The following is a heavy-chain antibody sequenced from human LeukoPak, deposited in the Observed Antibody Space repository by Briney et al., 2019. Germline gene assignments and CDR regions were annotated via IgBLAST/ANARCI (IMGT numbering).Heavy chain of an antibody. CDR2: IYPGDSDT. V-gene: IGHV5-51*01. J-gene: IGHJ4*02. CDR1: GYSFTNYW. CDR3: ARRFCSSTSCFMWDY. Sequence: GESLKISCKGSGYSFTNYWIGWVRQMPGKGLEWMGIIYPGDSDTRYSPPFQGQVTISADKSIKTAYLQWSSLKASDTAIYYCARRFCSSTSCFMWDYWGQGTLVTVSS. D-gene: IGHD2-2*01.